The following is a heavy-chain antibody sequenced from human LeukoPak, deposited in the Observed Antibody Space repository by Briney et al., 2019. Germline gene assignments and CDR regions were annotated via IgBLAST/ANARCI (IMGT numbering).Heavy chain of an antibody. Sequence: ASVKVSCKASGYTFTSYGISWVRQATGQGLEWMGYMNPNSGNTGYAQKFQDRVTITSDTSISTAYMELSSLRSDDTAVYYCARGVDTAIDYWGQGTLVTVSS. CDR2: MNPNSGNT. J-gene: IGHJ4*02. CDR3: ARGVDTAIDY. V-gene: IGHV1-8*03. CDR1: GYTFTSYG. D-gene: IGHD5-18*01.